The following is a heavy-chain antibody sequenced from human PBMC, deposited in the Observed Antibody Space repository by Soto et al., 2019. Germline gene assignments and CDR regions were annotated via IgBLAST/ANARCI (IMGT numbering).Heavy chain of an antibody. CDR1: GFSLSSSGVS. D-gene: IGHD6-13*01. J-gene: IGHJ5*02. CDR2: IYWNDDK. V-gene: IGHV2-5*01. Sequence: SGPTLVNPTQTLTLTCTFSGFSLSSSGVSVGWIRQPPGKALEWLALIYWNDDKRYSPSLKSRLTITKDTSKNQVVLTMTNMDPVDTATYYCTRSRLPYSSKWYGWLDPWGPGTLVTVSS. CDR3: TRSRLPYSSKWYGWLDP.